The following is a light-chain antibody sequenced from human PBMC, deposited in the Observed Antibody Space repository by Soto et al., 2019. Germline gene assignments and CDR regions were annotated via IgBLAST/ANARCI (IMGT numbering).Light chain of an antibody. V-gene: IGKV1-17*01. CDR3: QQYNSYRT. CDR2: AAS. CDR1: QSISNR. J-gene: IGKJ1*01. Sequence: DIQMTQSPSSLSTSVGDTVTITCRASQSISNRLSWYQQKPGKAPKLPIYAASSLQSGVPSRFSGSGSGTEFTLTISSLQPDDFATYYCQQYNSYRTFGQGTKVDIK.